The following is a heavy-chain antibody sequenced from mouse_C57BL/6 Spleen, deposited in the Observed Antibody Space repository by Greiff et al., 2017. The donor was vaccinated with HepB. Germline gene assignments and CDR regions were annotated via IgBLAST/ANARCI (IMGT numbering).Heavy chain of an antibody. CDR3: ARADGSRVYFDY. V-gene: IGHV1-80*01. J-gene: IGHJ2*01. CDR2: IYPGDGDT. Sequence: VMLVESGAELVKPGASVKISCKASGYAFSSYWMNWVKQRPGKGLEWIGQIYPGDGDTNYNGKFKGKATLTADKSSSPAYMQLSSLTSEDSAVYFCARADGSRVYFDYWGQGTTLTVSS. D-gene: IGHD1-1*01. CDR1: GYAFSSYW.